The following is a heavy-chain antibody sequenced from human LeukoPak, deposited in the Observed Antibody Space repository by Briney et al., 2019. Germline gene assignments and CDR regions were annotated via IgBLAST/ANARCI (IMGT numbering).Heavy chain of an antibody. D-gene: IGHD3-3*01. V-gene: IGHV1-69*02. CDR2: IIPILGIA. Sequence: SVKVSCKASGGTFTSYTISWVRQAPGQGLEWMGGIIPILGIANYAQKFQGRVTITADKSTSTAYMELSSLRSEDTAVYYCARGRSPYYDFWSGYSYWGQGTLVTVSS. CDR3: ARGRSPYYDFWSGYSY. J-gene: IGHJ4*02. CDR1: GGTFTSYT.